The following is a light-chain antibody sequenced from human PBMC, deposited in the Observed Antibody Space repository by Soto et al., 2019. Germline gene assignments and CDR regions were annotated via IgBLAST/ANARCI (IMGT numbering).Light chain of an antibody. J-gene: IGLJ2*01. V-gene: IGLV2-11*01. CDR3: SSYADTDTVV. CDR1: SSDIGDFNY. Sequence: QSALTQPRSVSGSPGQSVTISCTGTSSDIGDFNYVSWYQQHPGKVPKLLIYGVNKRPSGVPNRFSGSKSDNTASLTISGLQAEDEADYYCSSYADTDTVVFGGGTKLTVL. CDR2: GVN.